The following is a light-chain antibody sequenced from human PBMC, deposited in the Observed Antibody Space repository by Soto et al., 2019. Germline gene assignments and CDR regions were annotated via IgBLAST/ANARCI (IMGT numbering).Light chain of an antibody. Sequence: EIVLTQSPGTLSLSPGERATLSCRASQSVSRSYLAWYQQKPGQAPRLLIYGASSRATGIPDRFSGSGSGTDFTLTISRLEPEDFAVYYCQQYGSSPTTFGQGTKVDIK. CDR2: GAS. V-gene: IGKV3-20*01. CDR1: QSVSRSY. CDR3: QQYGSSPTT. J-gene: IGKJ1*01.